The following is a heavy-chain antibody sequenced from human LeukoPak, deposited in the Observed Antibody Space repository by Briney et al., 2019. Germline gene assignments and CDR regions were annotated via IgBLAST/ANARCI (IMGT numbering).Heavy chain of an antibody. J-gene: IGHJ6*03. D-gene: IGHD6-13*01. Sequence: TGGSLRLSCAASGFTFSSYEMNWVRQAPGKGLEWVSYISSSGSTIYYADSVKGRFTISRDNAKNSLYLQMNSLRAEDTAVYYCARVWQQLVPNYMDVWGKGTTVTISS. CDR3: ARVWQQLVPNYMDV. CDR1: GFTFSSYE. V-gene: IGHV3-48*03. CDR2: ISSSGSTI.